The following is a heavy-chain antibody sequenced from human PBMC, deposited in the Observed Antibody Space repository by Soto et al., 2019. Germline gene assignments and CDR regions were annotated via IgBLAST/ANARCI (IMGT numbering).Heavy chain of an antibody. CDR1: GFTFSIYA. CDR3: VKVRGPRTQWLIYPFDY. D-gene: IGHD6-19*01. CDR2: ISYDGTKT. J-gene: IGHJ4*02. V-gene: IGHV3-30*18. Sequence: QVQLVESGGGVVQPGRSLRVSCAASGFTFSIYAMHWVRQAPGTGLEWVAVISYDGTKTYYADSVKGRFTISRDNSKNTVYLQMNSLRDEGTAVYYCVKVRGPRTQWLIYPFDYGGQGTLVTVSP.